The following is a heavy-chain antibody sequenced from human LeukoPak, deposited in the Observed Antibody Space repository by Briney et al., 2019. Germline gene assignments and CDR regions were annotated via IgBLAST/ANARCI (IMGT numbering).Heavy chain of an antibody. CDR3: ARATCVNGICYTLY. CDR2: IYPADSET. J-gene: IGHJ4*02. V-gene: IGHV5-51*01. Sequence: GESLKISCKGSGFIFTGYWIVWVRLMPGKGLEWMGIIYPADSETTYSPSFQGQITISADRSSTTAHLQWSSLKASDTAIYYCARATCVNGICYTLYWGQGSLVTVSS. D-gene: IGHD2-8*01. CDR1: GFIFTGYW.